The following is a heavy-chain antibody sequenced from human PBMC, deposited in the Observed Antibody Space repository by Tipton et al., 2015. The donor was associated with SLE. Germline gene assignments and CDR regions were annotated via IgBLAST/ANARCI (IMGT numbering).Heavy chain of an antibody. CDR3: TREDYSGSGTYL. CDR1: GFTFSSFW. D-gene: IGHD3-10*01. CDR2: ITSDGSIT. Sequence: SLRLSCAASGFTFSSFWMHWVRQAPGKGLVWVSRITSDGSITNYADSVKGRFTISRDNAKNTLYLPMNSLKAEDTAVYYCTREDYSGSGTYLWCQGTLGTVSS. J-gene: IGHJ4*02. V-gene: IGHV3-74*01.